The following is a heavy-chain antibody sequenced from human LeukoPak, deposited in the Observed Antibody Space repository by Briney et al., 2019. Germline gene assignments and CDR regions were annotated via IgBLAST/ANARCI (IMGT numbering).Heavy chain of an antibody. V-gene: IGHV4-59*01. J-gene: IGHJ4*02. CDR3: ARVGSLDSLDY. Sequence: SETLSLTCTVSGGSISSYYWSWIRLPPGKGLEWIGYIYYSRSTNYNPSLKSRVTISVDTSKNQFSLKLSSVTAADTAVYYCARVGSLDSLDYWGQGTLVTVSS. D-gene: IGHD2-15*01. CDR2: IYYSRST. CDR1: GGSISSYY.